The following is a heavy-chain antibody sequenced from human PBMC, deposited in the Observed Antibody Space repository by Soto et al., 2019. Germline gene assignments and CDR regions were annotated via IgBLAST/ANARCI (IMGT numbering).Heavy chain of an antibody. J-gene: IGHJ6*02. CDR1: GGTFSSYA. CDR3: ASPVRFLEWPPRYYGKDV. V-gene: IGHV1-69*13. D-gene: IGHD3-3*01. CDR2: IIPIFGTA. Sequence: SVKGSCKASGGTFSSYAISWVRQAPGQGLEWMGGIIPIFGTANYAQKFQGRVTITADESTSTAYMELSSLRSEDTAVYYCASPVRFLEWPPRYYGKDVWGPVTTGTVSS.